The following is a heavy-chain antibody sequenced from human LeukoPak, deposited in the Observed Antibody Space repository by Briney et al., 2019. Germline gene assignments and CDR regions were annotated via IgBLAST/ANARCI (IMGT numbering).Heavy chain of an antibody. CDR2: LYPGDSDT. CDR3: ARQVYSYGYCSDY. CDR1: GYSFTSYW. D-gene: IGHD5-18*01. V-gene: IGHV5-51*01. Sequence: GESLKISCKGSGYSFTSYWIGWVRQMPGKGLEWMGILYPGDSDTRYSPSFQVQVTISADKSISTAYLQWSSQKTSDTARYCRARQVYSYGYCSDYGGQGTLVTFPS. J-gene: IGHJ4*02.